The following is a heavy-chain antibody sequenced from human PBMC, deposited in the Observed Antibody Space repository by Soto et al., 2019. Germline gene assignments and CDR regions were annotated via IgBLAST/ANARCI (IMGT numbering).Heavy chain of an antibody. Sequence: EVQLVESGGGLIQPGESLRLSCAASAFTVSNNYMNWVRQAPGKGLEWVSMIYSGGSTYYADSVKGRFTISRDNSKNTLYLQMNSLRAEDKAVYYCASGEGWCLRYWGQGTLVTVSS. CDR2: IYSGGST. J-gene: IGHJ4*02. V-gene: IGHV3-53*01. CDR3: ASGEGWCLRY. CDR1: AFTVSNNY. D-gene: IGHD6-19*01.